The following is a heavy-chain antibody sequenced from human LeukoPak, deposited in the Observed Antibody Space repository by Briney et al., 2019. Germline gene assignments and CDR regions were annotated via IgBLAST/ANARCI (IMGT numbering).Heavy chain of an antibody. CDR1: GGSFSGYY. V-gene: IGHV4-34*01. CDR3: ASSRDWQQLDFEAFDI. D-gene: IGHD6-13*01. Sequence: SETLSLTCAVYGGSFSGYYWSWIRQPPGKGLEWIGEINHSGSTNYNPSLKSRVTISVDTSKNQFSLKLSSVSAGDTAVYYCASSRDWQQLDFEAFDIWGPGTMVTVSS. CDR2: INHSGST. J-gene: IGHJ3*02.